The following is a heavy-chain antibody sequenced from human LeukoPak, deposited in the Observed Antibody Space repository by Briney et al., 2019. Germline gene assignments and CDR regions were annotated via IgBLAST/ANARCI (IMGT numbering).Heavy chain of an antibody. CDR3: AREGAARGHYYDSSGFFDI. V-gene: IGHV3-7*01. CDR1: GFTFSSYW. J-gene: IGHJ3*02. CDR2: IKQDGSEK. D-gene: IGHD3-22*01. Sequence: GGSLRLSCAASGFTFSSYWMSWVRQAPGKGLEWVANIKQDGSEKYYVDSVKGRFTISRDNAKNSLYLQMNSLRAEDTAVYYCAREGAARGHYYDSSGFFDIWGQGTMVTVSS.